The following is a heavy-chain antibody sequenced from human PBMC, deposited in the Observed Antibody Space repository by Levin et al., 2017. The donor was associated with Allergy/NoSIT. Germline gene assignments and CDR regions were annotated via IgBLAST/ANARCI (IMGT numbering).Heavy chain of an antibody. Sequence: GGSLRLSCAASGFTFSSYDMHWVRQATGKGLEWVSAIGTAGDTYYPGSVKGRFTISRENAKNSLYLQMNSLRAGDTAVYYCARGEGPIAAAVDWYFDLWGRGTLVTVSS. V-gene: IGHV3-13*04. CDR3: ARGEGPIAAAVDWYFDL. D-gene: IGHD6-13*01. J-gene: IGHJ2*01. CDR2: IGTAGDT. CDR1: GFTFSSYD.